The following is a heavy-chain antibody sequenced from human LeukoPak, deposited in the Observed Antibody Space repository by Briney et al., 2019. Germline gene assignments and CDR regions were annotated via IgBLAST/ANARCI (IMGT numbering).Heavy chain of an antibody. J-gene: IGHJ6*03. V-gene: IGHV1-18*01. CDR3: ARGKAGPPYYYYMDV. CDR1: GYTFTSYG. CDR2: ISAYNGNT. Sequence: ASVKVSCKASGYTFTSYGISWVRQAPGQGLEWMGWISAYNGNTNYAQKLQGRVTMTTDTSTSTAYMELRSLRSDDTAVYYCARGKAGPPYYYYMDVWGKGTTVTVSS.